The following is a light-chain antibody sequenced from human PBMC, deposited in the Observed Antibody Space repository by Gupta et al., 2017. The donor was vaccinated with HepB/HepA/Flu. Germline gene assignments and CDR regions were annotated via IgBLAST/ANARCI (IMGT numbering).Light chain of an antibody. CDR3: MQALQSPT. J-gene: IGKJ3*01. CDR1: QSLLHSNGYNF. V-gene: IGKV2-28*01. CDR2: WGS. Sequence: DIVLTQAPLSLPVTPGEPASISCRSSQSLLHSNGYNFLDWYLQKPGQSPQLLIYWGSNRASGVPDRFSASGSGTDFTLEISRVEAEDVGVYYCMQALQSPTFGPGTRVEIK.